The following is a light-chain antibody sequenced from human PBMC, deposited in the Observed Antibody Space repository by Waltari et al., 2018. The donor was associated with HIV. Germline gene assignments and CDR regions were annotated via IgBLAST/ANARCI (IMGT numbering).Light chain of an antibody. V-gene: IGKV1-8*01. Sequence: AIRMTQSPSSFSASTGDRVTFTCRASQDISGFFAWYQQKPGKAPNLLISGASTLQSGVPSRFNGSGSGTDFTLTISCLQSEDFATYYCQQYYNYPRTFGQGTRVEIK. CDR2: GAS. CDR3: QQYYNYPRT. J-gene: IGKJ1*01. CDR1: QDISGF.